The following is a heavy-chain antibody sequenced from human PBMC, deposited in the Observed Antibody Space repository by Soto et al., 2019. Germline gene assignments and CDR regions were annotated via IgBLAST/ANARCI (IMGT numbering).Heavy chain of an antibody. J-gene: IGHJ4*02. V-gene: IGHV4-30-2*01. D-gene: IGHD3-10*01. CDR1: GDSFTSTSFS. Sequence: QLQLQESGSGMVKPSQTLSLTCAVSGDSFTSTSFSWNWIRQPPGKGLEWIGYIHHSGVSYHRASLRGRVTLSLDRSKTQFSLNLTSVTAADTAVYFCARGYMVRGIPYFDSWGQGTLVTVSS. CDR2: IHHSGVS. CDR3: ARGYMVRGIPYFDS.